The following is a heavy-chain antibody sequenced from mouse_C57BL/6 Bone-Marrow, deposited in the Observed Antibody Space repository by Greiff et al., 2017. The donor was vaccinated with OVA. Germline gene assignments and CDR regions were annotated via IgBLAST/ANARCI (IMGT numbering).Heavy chain of an antibody. CDR2: ITHSGET. V-gene: IGHV12-3*01. CDR1: GFPITSGYY. Sequence: QVQLQQSGPGLVKPSQSLFLTCSTTGFPITSGYYWIWNRQSPGKPLEWMGYITHSGETLYNSTLQGPLSITRETSTNQFFLQLNSVTTEYTAMYYYAGDRCDGYPYWAMDDWGQGPTVTVSS. CDR3: AGDRCDGYPYWAMDD. J-gene: IGHJ4*01. D-gene: IGHD2-3*01.